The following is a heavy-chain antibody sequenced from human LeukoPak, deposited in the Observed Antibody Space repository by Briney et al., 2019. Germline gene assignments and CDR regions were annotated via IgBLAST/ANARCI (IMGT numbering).Heavy chain of an antibody. CDR1: GGSISSSSYY. Sequence: SETLSLTCTVSGGSISSSSYYWGWIRQPPGKGLEWIGSIYYSGSTNYNPSLKSRVTISVDTSKNQFSLKLSSVTAADTAVYYCARGYYYDSSGYYYPFRTRYYFDYWGQGTLVTVSS. V-gene: IGHV4-39*07. CDR2: IYYSGST. J-gene: IGHJ4*02. D-gene: IGHD3-22*01. CDR3: ARGYYYDSSGYYYPFRTRYYFDY.